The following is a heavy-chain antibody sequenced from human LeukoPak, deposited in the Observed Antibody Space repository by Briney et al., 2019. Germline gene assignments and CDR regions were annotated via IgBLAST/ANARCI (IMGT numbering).Heavy chain of an antibody. D-gene: IGHD6-19*01. Sequence: GGSLRLSCAASGFTFSSYAMSWVRQAPGKGLEWVSAISGSGGSTYYADSVKGRFTISRDNSKNTLYLLMNSLRAEDTAVYYCAQIAVAGYYYYYGMDVWGQGTTVTVSS. CDR2: ISGSGGST. CDR3: AQIAVAGYYYYYGMDV. CDR1: GFTFSSYA. V-gene: IGHV3-23*01. J-gene: IGHJ6*02.